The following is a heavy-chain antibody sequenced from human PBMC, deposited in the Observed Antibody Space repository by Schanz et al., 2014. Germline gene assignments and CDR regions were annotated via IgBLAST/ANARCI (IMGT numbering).Heavy chain of an antibody. Sequence: EVQEGEEGGGLIQPGGSLRVSCAASGFTFSNYWMSWVRQAPGKGLAFFSPIRPEGSEKYYLDSVKGRFTVSRDDAKNSLYLQMNSLKVEDTAVYYCARSEMDRGVIWGYWGQGTLVTVSS. CDR1: GFTFSNYW. D-gene: IGHD3-10*01. CDR2: IRPEGSEK. CDR3: ARSEMDRGVIWGY. V-gene: IGHV3-7*01. J-gene: IGHJ4*02.